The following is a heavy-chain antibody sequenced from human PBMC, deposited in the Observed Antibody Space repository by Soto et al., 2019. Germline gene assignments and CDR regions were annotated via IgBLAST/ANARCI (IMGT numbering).Heavy chain of an antibody. Sequence: QVELVQSGAEVKKPGSSVKVSCKASGGNFITFAISWVRQAPGQGLEWMGEIIPISSTTKSAHKFQDRVTISADGASRTVHMELRSMKSEDTAIYFCAKKLGIDPFGSYGLDVWGQGTTVTVSS. CDR2: IIPISSTT. V-gene: IGHV1-69*01. CDR3: AKKLGIDPFGSYGLDV. CDR1: GGNFITFA. J-gene: IGHJ6*02. D-gene: IGHD7-27*01.